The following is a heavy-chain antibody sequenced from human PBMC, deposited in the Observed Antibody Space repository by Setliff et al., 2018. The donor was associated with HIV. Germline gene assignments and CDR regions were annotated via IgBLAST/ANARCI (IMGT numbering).Heavy chain of an antibody. CDR2: IYLTGST. D-gene: IGHD3-3*01. V-gene: IGHV4-34*01. J-gene: IGHJ4*02. CDR3: ARSIVPVASGYYYFEY. Sequence: SETLSLSCAVYGGSFSGYYWGWIRQPPGNGLEWIGSIYLTGSTYYKPSLKSRVTTSVDTSKNQFSLRLSSVAAGDTAVYYCARSIVPVASGYYYFEYWGQGTLVTVSS. CDR1: GGSFSGYY.